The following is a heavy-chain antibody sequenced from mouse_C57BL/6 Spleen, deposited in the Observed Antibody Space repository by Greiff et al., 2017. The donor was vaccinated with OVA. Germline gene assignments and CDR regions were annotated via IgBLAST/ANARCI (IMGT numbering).Heavy chain of an antibody. CDR1: GYAFTNYL. D-gene: IGHD2-5*01. V-gene: IGHV1-54*01. Sequence: QVQLKESGAELVRPGTSVKVSCKASGYAFTNYLIEWVKQRPGQGLEWIGEINPGSGGTNYNEKFKGKATLTVDKSSSTASMQLSSLTSEDSAVYVCASSNYGRPNAMDYWGQGTSVTVSS. J-gene: IGHJ4*01. CDR2: INPGSGGT. CDR3: ASSNYGRPNAMDY.